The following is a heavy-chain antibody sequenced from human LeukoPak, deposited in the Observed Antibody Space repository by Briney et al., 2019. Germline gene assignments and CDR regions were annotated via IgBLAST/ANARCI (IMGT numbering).Heavy chain of an antibody. D-gene: IGHD2-2*01. CDR1: GYTFTSYD. Sequence: ASVKVSCKASGYTFTSYDINWVRQATGQGLEWMGWMNPNSGNTGYAQKFQGRVTMTRNTSISIAYMELSSLRSEDTAVYYCARSCSSTSCQYYYYYYMDVWGKGTTVTVSS. CDR2: MNPNSGNT. J-gene: IGHJ6*03. V-gene: IGHV1-8*01. CDR3: ARSCSSTSCQYYYYYYMDV.